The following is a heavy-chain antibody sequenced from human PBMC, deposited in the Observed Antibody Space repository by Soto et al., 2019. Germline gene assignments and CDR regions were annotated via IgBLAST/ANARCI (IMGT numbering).Heavy chain of an antibody. J-gene: IGHJ4*02. CDR3: ARASGIAVAGTRTTKYYFDY. D-gene: IGHD6-19*01. CDR1: GYTFTSYY. Sequence: GASVKVSCKASGYTFTSYYMHWVRQAPGQGLEWMGIINPSGGSTSYAQKFQGRVTMTRDTSTSTVYMELSSLRSEDTAVYYCARASGIAVAGTRTTKYYFDYWGQGTLVTVSS. V-gene: IGHV1-46*01. CDR2: INPSGGST.